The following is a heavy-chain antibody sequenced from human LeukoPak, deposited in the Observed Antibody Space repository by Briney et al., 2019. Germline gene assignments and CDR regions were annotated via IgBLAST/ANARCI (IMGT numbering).Heavy chain of an antibody. D-gene: IGHD3-10*02. J-gene: IGHJ4*02. CDR3: ARPKNYYVRGSFSDY. V-gene: IGHV4-61*02. Sequence: PSETLSLTCTVSGGSISSGSYYWSWIRQPAGKGLEWIGRIYTSGSTNYNPSLKSRVTISVDTSKNQFSLKLSSVTAADTAVYYCARPKNYYVRGSFSDYGARGPLVPVPS. CDR1: GGSISSGSYY. CDR2: IYTSGST.